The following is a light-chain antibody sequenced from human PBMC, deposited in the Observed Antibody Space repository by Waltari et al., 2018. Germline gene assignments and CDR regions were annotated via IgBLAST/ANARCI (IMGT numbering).Light chain of an antibody. V-gene: IGLV2-23*01. Sequence: QSALTQPASVSGSPGQSITISCTGASIDVGSYNLVSWYQQHPDKAPKLMIYEDNKRPSGVSTRFSGSKSGNTASLTISRLQAEDEADYYCCSYAGSGTTWVFGGGTKLTVL. CDR1: SIDVGSYNL. CDR2: EDN. CDR3: CSYAGSGTTWV. J-gene: IGLJ3*02.